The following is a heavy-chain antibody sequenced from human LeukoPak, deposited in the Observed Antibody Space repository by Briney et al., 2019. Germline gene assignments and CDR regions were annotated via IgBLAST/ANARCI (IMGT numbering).Heavy chain of an antibody. CDR2: INPNSGGT. D-gene: IGHD5-12*01. Sequence: ASVKVSCKASGYTFTGYYMHWVRQAPGRGLEWMGRINPNSGGTNYAQKFQGRVTMTRDTSISTAYMELSRLRSDDTAVYYFAIDESGYDFAYWGQGTLVTVSS. V-gene: IGHV1-2*06. J-gene: IGHJ4*02. CDR3: AIDESGYDFAY. CDR1: GYTFTGYY.